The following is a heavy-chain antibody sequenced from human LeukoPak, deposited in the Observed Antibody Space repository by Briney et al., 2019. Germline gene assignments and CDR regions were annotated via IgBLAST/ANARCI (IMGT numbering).Heavy chain of an antibody. V-gene: IGHV4-59*12. CDR3: ARVQAENCSSTSCYWFDP. Sequence: SETLSLTCTVSGGSISSYYWNWIRQPPGKGLEWIGYIYHSGSTYYNPSLKSRVTISVDRSKNQFSLKLSSVTAADTAVYYCARVQAENCSSTSCYWFDPWGQGTLVTVSS. D-gene: IGHD2-2*01. J-gene: IGHJ5*02. CDR1: GGSISSYY. CDR2: IYHSGST.